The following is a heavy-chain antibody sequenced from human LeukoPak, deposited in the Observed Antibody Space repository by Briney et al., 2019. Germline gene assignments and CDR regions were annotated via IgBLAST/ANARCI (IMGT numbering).Heavy chain of an antibody. CDR2: TSYDGNNK. CDR1: GFTFSSYS. D-gene: IGHD3-22*01. Sequence: GGSLRLSCAASGFTFSSYSMHWVRQTPGQGLEWVAVTSYDGNNKNYADSVKGRFTISRDNSKNTLYLQMNSLRAEDTAVYYCAFDSSGYMQHDAFDIWGQGTMVTVSS. V-gene: IGHV3-30-3*02. J-gene: IGHJ3*02. CDR3: AFDSSGYMQHDAFDI.